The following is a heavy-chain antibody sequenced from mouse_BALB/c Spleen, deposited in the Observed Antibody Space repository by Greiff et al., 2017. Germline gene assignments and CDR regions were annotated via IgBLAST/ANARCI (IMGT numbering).Heavy chain of an antibody. D-gene: IGHD2-10*02. CDR1: GFTFSSYA. CDR3: ARTQYGNPRFAY. CDR2: ISSGGST. V-gene: IGHV5-6-5*01. J-gene: IGHJ3*01. Sequence: EVHLVESGGGLVKPGGSLKLPCAASGFTFSSYAMSWVRQTPEKSLEWVASISSGGSTYYPDSVKGRFTISRDNARNILYLQMSSLRSEDTAMYYCARTQYGNPRFAYGGKGTLVTVSA.